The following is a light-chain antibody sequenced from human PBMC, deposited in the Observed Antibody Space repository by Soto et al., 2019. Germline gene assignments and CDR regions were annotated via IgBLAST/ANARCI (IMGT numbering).Light chain of an antibody. Sequence: EIVLTQSPATLSLSPGNRATLSCRASQSVSSYLAWYQQKPCHAPRLLIYDASNRATGIPARFSGSGSGTDFTLTITSLEPEDFAVYYCQQRSNWPFTFGGGINVEIK. CDR2: DAS. J-gene: IGKJ4*01. V-gene: IGKV3-11*01. CDR1: QSVSSY. CDR3: QQRSNWPFT.